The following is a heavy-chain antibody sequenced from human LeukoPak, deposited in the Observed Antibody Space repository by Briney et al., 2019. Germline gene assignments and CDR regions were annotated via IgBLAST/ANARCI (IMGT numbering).Heavy chain of an antibody. CDR2: ISGSGGST. CDR3: LARSWYYFDY. D-gene: IGHD6-13*01. Sequence: GGSLRLSCAASGFTFSSQTMSWVRQAPGKGLEWVSAISGSGGSTYYADSVKGRFTISRDNSKNTLYLQMNSLRAEDTAVYYCLARSWYYFDYWGQGTLVTVSS. V-gene: IGHV3-23*01. J-gene: IGHJ4*02. CDR1: GFTFSSQT.